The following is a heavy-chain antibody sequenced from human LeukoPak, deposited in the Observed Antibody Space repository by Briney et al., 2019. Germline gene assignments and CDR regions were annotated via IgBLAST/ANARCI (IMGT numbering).Heavy chain of an antibody. CDR2: IHPTSGRT. D-gene: IGHD3-22*01. CDR3: ASGDSSGYYYY. Sequence: GASVKVSCKASGYTFTGYYMHWGRQAPGEGVEWMGRIHPTSGRTNYAQKFQGSVTMTRHTSISTAYIELSRLRSDDTAVYYCASGDSSGYYYYWGQGTLVTVSS. J-gene: IGHJ4*02. CDR1: GYTFTGYY. V-gene: IGHV1-2*06.